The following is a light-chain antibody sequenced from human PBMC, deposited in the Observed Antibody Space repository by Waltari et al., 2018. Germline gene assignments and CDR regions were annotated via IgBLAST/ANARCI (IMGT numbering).Light chain of an antibody. CDR1: SSDVGGYNV. CDR3: SSYTSSTTVV. V-gene: IGLV2-14*03. Sequence: QSALTQPASVSGSPGQSITISCTGTSSDVGGYNVVSWYQQHPGKAPKLMIYYVSNRPSEVSIRVSGSKSGNTASLTISGLQAEDEADYYCSSYTSSTTVVFGGGTKLTVL. CDR2: YVS. J-gene: IGLJ3*02.